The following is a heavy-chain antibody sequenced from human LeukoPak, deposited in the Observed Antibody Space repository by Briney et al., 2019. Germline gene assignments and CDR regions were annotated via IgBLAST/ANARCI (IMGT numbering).Heavy chain of an antibody. Sequence: ASETLSLTCTVSGGSISSFYWSWIRQPPGKGLEYIGYISYSETTSYNPSLKSRVTISVDTSKNQYSLKLTSVTAADTAVYYCARDKGLPQAFDIWGQGTMVTVSS. CDR3: ARDKGLPQAFDI. J-gene: IGHJ3*02. D-gene: IGHD5/OR15-5a*01. V-gene: IGHV4-59*01. CDR2: ISYSETT. CDR1: GGSISSFY.